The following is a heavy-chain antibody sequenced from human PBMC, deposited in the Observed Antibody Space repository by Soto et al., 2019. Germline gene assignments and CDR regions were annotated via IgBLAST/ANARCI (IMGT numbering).Heavy chain of an antibody. V-gene: IGHV4-30-4*01. J-gene: IGHJ5*02. CDR2: IYYSGST. D-gene: IGHD3-22*01. CDR1: GGSISSGDYY. CDR3: AREITYYDSSGYYYNWFDP. Sequence: SKTLSLTCTVSGGSISSGDYYWSWIRQPPGKGLEWIGYIYYSGSTYYNPSLKSRVTISVDTSKNQFSLKLSSVTAADTAVYYCAREITYYDSSGYYYNWFDPWGQGTLVTVSS.